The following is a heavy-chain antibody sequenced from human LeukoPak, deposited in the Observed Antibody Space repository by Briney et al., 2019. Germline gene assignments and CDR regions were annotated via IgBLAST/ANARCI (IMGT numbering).Heavy chain of an antibody. D-gene: IGHD3-10*01. CDR2: ISSSSTYI. J-gene: IGHJ4*02. CDR3: ARVVDYNFVY. Sequence: GGSLRLSCAASGXIFSSYTMNWVRQAPGKGLEWVSCISSSSTYIYYADSVKGRFTISRDNAKNSLYLQMNSLRAEDTAVYYCARVVDYNFVYWGQGTLVTVSS. V-gene: IGHV3-21*04. CDR1: GXIFSSYT.